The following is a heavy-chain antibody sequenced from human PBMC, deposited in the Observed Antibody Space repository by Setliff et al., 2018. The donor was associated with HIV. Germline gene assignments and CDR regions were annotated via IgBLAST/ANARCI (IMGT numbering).Heavy chain of an antibody. CDR3: VRWYYCVSGACYRADY. J-gene: IGHJ4*02. Sequence: PSETLSLTCSVYGTSFSDHYWSWVRQTPGKGLEWIGERNQSGTTNYNPSLKSRVTMSIDTSGRQFSLKLTSVTAADTAVYYCVRWYYCVSGACYRADYWGQGTMVTVSS. CDR1: GTSFSDHY. CDR2: RNQSGTT. V-gene: IGHV4-34*01. D-gene: IGHD2-21*02.